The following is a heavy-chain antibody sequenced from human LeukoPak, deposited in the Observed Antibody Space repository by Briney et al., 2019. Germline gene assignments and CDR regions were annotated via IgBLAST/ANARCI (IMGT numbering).Heavy chain of an antibody. CDR2: IKRDGSEE. Sequence: PGGSLRLSCAASEFTFSSYWMSWVRQAPGKGLEWVANIKRDGSEEYYVDSVKGRFTISRGNAKNSLYLQMDSLRVEDTAVYFCARFAIAPTMRAVDYWGQGTLVTVSS. J-gene: IGHJ4*02. CDR1: EFTFSSYW. V-gene: IGHV3-7*01. D-gene: IGHD5-12*01. CDR3: ARFAIAPTMRAVDY.